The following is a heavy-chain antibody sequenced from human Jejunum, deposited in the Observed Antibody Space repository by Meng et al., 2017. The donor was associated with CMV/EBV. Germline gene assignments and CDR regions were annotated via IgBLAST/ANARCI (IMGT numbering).Heavy chain of an antibody. CDR2: ITASGYST. Sequence: QLVESRGGLVQPGGSLRLSCAAAGFMCNTYALTCVRQAPGKGLEWVSRITASGYSTYYADSVQGRFTISRDNSKNTVYLQMNSLRVEDTAVYYCAKDPYGSGSYPPDYWGQGTLVTVSS. CDR3: AKDPYGSGSYPPDY. J-gene: IGHJ4*02. CDR1: GFMCNTYA. V-gene: IGHV3-23*04. D-gene: IGHD3-10*01.